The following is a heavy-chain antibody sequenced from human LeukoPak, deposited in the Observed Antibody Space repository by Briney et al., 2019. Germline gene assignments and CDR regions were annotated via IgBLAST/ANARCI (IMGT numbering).Heavy chain of an antibody. J-gene: IGHJ4*02. CDR3: ARGLDPYSSSCGY. V-gene: IGHV4-61*02. Sequence: SETLSLTCTVSGGSISSGSYYWSWIRQPAGKGLEWIGRIYTSGSTNYNPSLKSRVTISVDTSKNQCSLKLSSVTAADTAVYYCARGLDPYSSSCGYWGQGTLVTVSS. CDR1: GGSISSGSYY. D-gene: IGHD6-13*01. CDR2: IYTSGST.